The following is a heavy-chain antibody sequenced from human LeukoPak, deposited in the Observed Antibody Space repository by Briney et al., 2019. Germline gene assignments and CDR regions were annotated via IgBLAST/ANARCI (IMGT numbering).Heavy chain of an antibody. Sequence: SETLSLTCTVSGDSIRGSNNHWGWVRQPPGKGLEWLVTVHYSGNAFYNPSLRGRTTVSVDTSKNQFSLKLTPVTAADTAVYFCAREPDAWGQGILVTVSS. CDR2: VHYSGNA. J-gene: IGHJ5*02. V-gene: IGHV4-39*07. CDR1: GDSIRGSNNH. CDR3: AREPDA.